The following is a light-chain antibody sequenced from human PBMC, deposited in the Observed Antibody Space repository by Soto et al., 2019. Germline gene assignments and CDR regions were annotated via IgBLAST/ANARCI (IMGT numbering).Light chain of an antibody. V-gene: IGKV3-20*01. J-gene: IGKJ2*01. CDR1: QSVSSSH. CDR3: QHYCSSLRT. CDR2: GAS. Sequence: EIVLTQSPGTLSLSPGERATLSCRASQSVSSSHLAWYQQKPGQAPRLFMYGASNRATGIPDRFSGSGSGKDFTLSISRLEPEDFAVYYCQHYCSSLRTFGQGTKLEIK.